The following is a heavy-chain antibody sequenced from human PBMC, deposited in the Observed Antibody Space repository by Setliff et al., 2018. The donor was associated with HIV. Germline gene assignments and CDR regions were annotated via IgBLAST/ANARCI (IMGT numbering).Heavy chain of an antibody. Sequence: SETLSLTCIVSSGSINSGSYYWSWVRRPAGKGLEWIGRVYTTGSTNYNPSLKSRVAISVDTSKNRFSLNLTSVTAADTAIYFCARVGGKGYSNFLDSWGQGALVTVSS. J-gene: IGHJ4*02. CDR2: VYTTGST. CDR3: ARVGGKGYSNFLDS. V-gene: IGHV4-61*02. D-gene: IGHD4-4*01. CDR1: SGSINSGSYY.